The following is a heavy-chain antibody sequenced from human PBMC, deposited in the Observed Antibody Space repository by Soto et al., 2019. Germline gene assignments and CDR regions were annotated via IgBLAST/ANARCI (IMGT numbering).Heavy chain of an antibody. D-gene: IGHD5-18*01. Sequence: EVQLVESGGGLVQPGGSLRLSCSASGFSLSDYWMHWVRQAPGEGRVWLSPITRDGSSTNYADSVKGRFTISRDNAKNTLYLQVNSLRGEDTAVYYCARGANGYYYFDYWGQGTLVTVSS. J-gene: IGHJ4*02. V-gene: IGHV3-74*01. CDR2: ITRDGSST. CDR3: ARGANGYYYFDY. CDR1: GFSLSDYW.